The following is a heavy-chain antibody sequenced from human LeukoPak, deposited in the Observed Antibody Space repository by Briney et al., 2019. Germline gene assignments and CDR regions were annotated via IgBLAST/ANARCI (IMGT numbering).Heavy chain of an antibody. CDR1: GFTFSSYA. D-gene: IGHD3-22*01. V-gene: IGHV3-23*01. J-gene: IGHJ4*02. Sequence: GGSLRLSCAASGFTFSSYAMSWVRQAPGKGLEWVSAISGSGGSTYYADSVKGRFTISRDNSKNTLYLQMNSLRAEDTAVYYCAKGPFIPPKPYYYDSSGYYISHIDYWGQGTLVTVSS. CDR2: ISGSGGST. CDR3: AKGPFIPPKPYYYDSSGYYISHIDY.